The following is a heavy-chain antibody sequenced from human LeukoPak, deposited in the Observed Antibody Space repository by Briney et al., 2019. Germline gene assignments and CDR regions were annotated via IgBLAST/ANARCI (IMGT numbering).Heavy chain of an antibody. Sequence: PSETLSLTCTVSGGSISSGGYYWSWIRQHPGKGLEWIGYIYYSGSTYYNPSLKSRVTISVDTSRNQFSLKLSSVTAAVTAVYYCARGALRFLEWLSIHPPRHSNWFDPWGQGTLVTVSS. D-gene: IGHD3-3*01. CDR1: GGSISSGGYY. CDR3: ARGALRFLEWLSIHPPRHSNWFDP. J-gene: IGHJ5*02. V-gene: IGHV4-31*03. CDR2: IYYSGST.